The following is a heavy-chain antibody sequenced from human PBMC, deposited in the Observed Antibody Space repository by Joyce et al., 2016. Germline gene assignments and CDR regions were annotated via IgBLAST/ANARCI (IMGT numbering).Heavy chain of an antibody. Sequence: QVQLVQSGTEVRKPGASVKVSCKASGYDFKTHGISWVRQAPGQGLEWMGWISAKSGNTYYGQKVQGRITMTTDTATNTGYLELRSLRADDTAVYYCAKSQVVYSVGVDWGQGTLVIVSP. CDR2: ISAKSGNT. V-gene: IGHV1-18*04. D-gene: IGHD2-8*02. J-gene: IGHJ4*02. CDR3: AKSQVVYSVGVD. CDR1: GYDFKTHG.